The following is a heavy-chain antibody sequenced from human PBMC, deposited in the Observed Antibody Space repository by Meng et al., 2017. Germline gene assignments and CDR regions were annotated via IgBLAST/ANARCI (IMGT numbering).Heavy chain of an antibody. CDR2: IYSGGST. V-gene: IGHV3-66*01. CDR3: ARDDPTYYYDSSGYYY. J-gene: IGHJ4*02. D-gene: IGHD3-22*01. CDR1: GFTVSSNY. Sequence: GESLKISCAASGFTVSSNYMSWVRQAPGKGLEWVSVIYSGGSTYYADSVKGRFTISRDNAKNSLYLQMNSLRAEDTAVYYCARDDPTYYYDSSGYYYWGQGTLVTVSS.